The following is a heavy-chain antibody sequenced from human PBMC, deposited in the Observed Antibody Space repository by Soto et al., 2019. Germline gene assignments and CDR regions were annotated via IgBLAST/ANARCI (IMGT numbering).Heavy chain of an antibody. D-gene: IGHD1-1*01. J-gene: IGHJ4*02. CDR1: GLTIDTYW. V-gene: IGHV3-7*05. CDR3: AAWSRSHWFDY. Sequence: EVQLVESGGDSVQPGGSLRLSCLVSGLTIDTYWMDWVRQFPDKGLEWVANIKYDDSEKPYMDSVEGRFTISRDNAKNTLFLQMNRLRVEDTAVYYCAAWSRSHWFDYWGRGTLVTVSS. CDR2: IKYDDSEK.